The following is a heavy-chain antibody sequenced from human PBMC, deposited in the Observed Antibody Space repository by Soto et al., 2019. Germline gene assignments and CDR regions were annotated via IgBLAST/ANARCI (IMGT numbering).Heavy chain of an antibody. CDR2: ISYDGSNK. CDR1: GYTFTSYY. CDR3: AKDRYFDWLSALDY. D-gene: IGHD3-9*01. J-gene: IGHJ4*02. Sequence: GASMKVSCKASGYTFTSYYMHWVRQAPGKGLEWVAVISYDGSNKYYADSVKGRFTISRDNSKNTLYLQMNSLRAEDTAVYYCAKDRYFDWLSALDYWGQGTLVTVSS. V-gene: IGHV3-30*18.